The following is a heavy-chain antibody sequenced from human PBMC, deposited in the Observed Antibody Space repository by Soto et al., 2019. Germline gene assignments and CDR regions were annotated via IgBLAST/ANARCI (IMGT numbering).Heavy chain of an antibody. V-gene: IGHV4-39*01. Sequence: SETLSLTCTVSGDSISSSNYYWGWIRHPPGKGLQWIGNIYYSGSTYYNPSLQSRVTISVDTSKNQFSLKLNSVTAADTAVYYCARRTLAAAGYYFDYWGQGTLVTVSS. CDR2: IYYSGST. CDR3: ARRTLAAAGYYFDY. J-gene: IGHJ4*02. D-gene: IGHD6-13*01. CDR1: GDSISSSNYY.